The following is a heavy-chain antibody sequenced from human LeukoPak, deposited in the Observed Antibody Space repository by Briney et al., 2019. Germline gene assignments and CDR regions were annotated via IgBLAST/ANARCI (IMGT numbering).Heavy chain of an antibody. CDR1: GYIFTNYW. Sequence: GESLKISCKGSGYIFTNYWIAWVRQMPGKGLEWMGIIYPDDSDTRYSPSFQGHVTISVDKSISTAYLQWSNLKASDTAMYYCARQTANYLGYFDPWGQGTLVTVSS. J-gene: IGHJ5*02. CDR2: IYPDDSDT. D-gene: IGHD5-18*01. V-gene: IGHV5-51*01. CDR3: ARQTANYLGYFDP.